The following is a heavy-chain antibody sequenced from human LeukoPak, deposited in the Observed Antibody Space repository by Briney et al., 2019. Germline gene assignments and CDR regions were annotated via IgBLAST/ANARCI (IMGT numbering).Heavy chain of an antibody. CDR1: GGSISSSSYY. V-gene: IGHV4-39*01. CDR2: IYYSGST. J-gene: IGHJ4*02. D-gene: IGHD6-13*01. CDR3: ARFSSSSSYFDY. Sequence: PSETLSLTYAVSGGSISSSSYYWGWIRQPPGKGLEWIGSIYYSGSTYYNPSLKSRVTISVDASKNQFSLKLSSVTAADTAVYYCARFSSSSSYFDYWGQGTLVTVSS.